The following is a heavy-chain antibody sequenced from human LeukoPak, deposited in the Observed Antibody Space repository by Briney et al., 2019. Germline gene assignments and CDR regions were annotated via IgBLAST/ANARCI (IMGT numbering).Heavy chain of an antibody. CDR2: INTNTGNP. J-gene: IGHJ4*02. D-gene: IGHD6-6*01. CDR3: ARGGRGEAAQDFDY. V-gene: IGHV7-4-1*02. Sequence: ASVKVSCNASGYTLTSFAMNWVREAPGQGLEWMGWINTNTGNPMYAQGFTGRFVFSLDTSVSTAYLQINSLKAEDTAVYYCARGGRGEAAQDFDYRGQGTLVTVSS. CDR1: GYTLTSFA.